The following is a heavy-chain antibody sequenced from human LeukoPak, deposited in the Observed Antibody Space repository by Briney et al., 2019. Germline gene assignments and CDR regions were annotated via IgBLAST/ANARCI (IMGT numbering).Heavy chain of an antibody. CDR3: AKGGSSSTWYSSADY. CDR2: ISYDGSNK. D-gene: IGHD6-13*01. CDR1: GFTVSNNF. J-gene: IGHJ4*02. V-gene: IGHV3-30*18. Sequence: GGSLRLSCAAFGFTVSNNFLSWVRQAPGKGLEWVALISYDGSNKYYADSVKGRFTISRDNSKNTLYLQMNSLRAEDTAVYYCAKGGSSSTWYSSADYWGQGTLVTVSS.